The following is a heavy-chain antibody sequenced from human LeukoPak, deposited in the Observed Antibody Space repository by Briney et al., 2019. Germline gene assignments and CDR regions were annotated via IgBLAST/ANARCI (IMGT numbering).Heavy chain of an antibody. CDR2: IIPIFGTA. J-gene: IGHJ4*02. D-gene: IGHD2-15*01. CDR1: GGTFSSYA. CDR3: ARAICSGGSCYPTLYYFDY. Sequence: SVKVSCKASGGTFSSYAISWVRQAPGQGLEWMGGIIPIFGTANYAQKFQGRVTITADESTSTAYMELSSLRSEDTAVYYCARAICSGGSCYPTLYYFDYWGQGTLVTVSS. V-gene: IGHV1-69*13.